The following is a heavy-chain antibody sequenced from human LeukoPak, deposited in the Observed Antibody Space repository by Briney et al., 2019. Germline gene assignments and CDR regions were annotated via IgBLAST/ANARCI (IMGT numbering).Heavy chain of an antibody. CDR1: SGSISTYY. D-gene: IGHD1-1*01. V-gene: IGHV4-59*08. CDR2: ISYSVYT. Sequence: PSETLSLTCTVSSGSISTYYWSWIRQPPGKGLEWIGYISYSVYTNYNPSLKSRVTISIDTSKNQFSLKLSSVTAADTAVYYCARRHATMDVIDAFDIWGQGTMVTVSS. CDR3: ARRHATMDVIDAFDI. J-gene: IGHJ3*02.